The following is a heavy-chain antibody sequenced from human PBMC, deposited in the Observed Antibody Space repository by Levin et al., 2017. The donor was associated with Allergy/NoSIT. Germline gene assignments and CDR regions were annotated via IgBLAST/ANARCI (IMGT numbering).Heavy chain of an antibody. CDR1: GYTFTSYG. D-gene: IGHD2-21*02. CDR2: LLSSPCNT. J-gene: IGHJ5*02. V-gene: IGHV1-18*01. CDR3: ARDPERGDLPNWFDP. Sequence: VASVPFSFNSSGYTFTSYGISWVRQAPGQFLSFLCLLLSSPCNTNYAQKLQGRVTMTTDTSTSTAYMELRSLRSDDTAVYYCARDPERGDLPNWFDPWGQGTLVTVSS.